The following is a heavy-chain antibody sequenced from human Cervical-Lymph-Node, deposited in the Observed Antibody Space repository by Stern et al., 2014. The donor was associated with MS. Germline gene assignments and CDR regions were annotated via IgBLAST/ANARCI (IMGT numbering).Heavy chain of an antibody. CDR3: VKGIQLWPRDAFDI. Sequence: EVQLVESGGGLVQTGGSLRLSCSASGFTFSSYAMHWVRQAPGKGLEYVSAIGSNGGSTYYADSVKGRFTISRYNSKNTLYLQMSSLKAEDTAVYYCVKGIQLWPRDAFDIWDQGKMVTVSS. CDR2: IGSNGGST. CDR1: GFTFSSYA. J-gene: IGHJ3*02. D-gene: IGHD5-18*01. V-gene: IGHV3-64D*06.